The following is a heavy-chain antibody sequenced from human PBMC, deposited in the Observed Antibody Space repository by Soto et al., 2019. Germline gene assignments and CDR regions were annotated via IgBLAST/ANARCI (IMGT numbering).Heavy chain of an antibody. D-gene: IGHD1-26*01. CDR3: ARLRIVNLRRLNYFYY. CDR2: IYYSGST. CDR1: GGSISSYY. Sequence: TSETLSLTCTVSGGSISSYYWSWIRQPPGKGLEWIGYIYYSGSTNYNPSLKSRVTISVDTSKNQFSLKLSSVTAADTAVYYCARLRIVNLRRLNYFYYWGQGSLVPVSS. J-gene: IGHJ4*02. V-gene: IGHV4-59*08.